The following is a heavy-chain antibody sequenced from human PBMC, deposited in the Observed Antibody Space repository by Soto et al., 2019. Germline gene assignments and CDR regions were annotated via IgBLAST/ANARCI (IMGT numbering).Heavy chain of an antibody. V-gene: IGHV5-51*01. CDR3: ARHEGTGYSSSWYDYYYYGMDV. Sequence: SLTLSCTGSGYSFTIYCIGWMRQLQRQGLEWMGIVYLGDADTRYSPSFQGQVTISDDKSISTAYLQWSSLKASDTAMYYCARHEGTGYSSSWYDYYYYGMDVWGQGTTVTVSS. CDR2: VYLGDADT. D-gene: IGHD6-13*01. CDR1: GYSFTIYC. J-gene: IGHJ6*02.